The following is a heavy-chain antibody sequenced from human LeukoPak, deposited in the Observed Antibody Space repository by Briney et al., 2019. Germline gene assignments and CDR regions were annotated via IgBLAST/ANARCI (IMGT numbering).Heavy chain of an antibody. J-gene: IGHJ4*02. V-gene: IGHV3-7*01. CDR3: ARPQWSSSRGYVGFDY. Sequence: GGSLRLSCEASGFTFSTYWMSWVRQAPGKGLEWVTNIKQDGSEKYYVDSVKGRFTISRDNVENSLYLQMNSLRVDDTAVYYCARPQWSSSRGYVGFDYWGQGTLVTVSS. CDR1: GFTFSTYW. CDR2: IKQDGSEK. D-gene: IGHD3-10*01.